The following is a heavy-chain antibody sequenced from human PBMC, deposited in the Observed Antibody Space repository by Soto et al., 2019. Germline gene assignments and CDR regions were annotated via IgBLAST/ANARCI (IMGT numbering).Heavy chain of an antibody. CDR1: GASISSYY. D-gene: IGHD3-16*02. V-gene: IGHV4-59*01. CDR2: IYDSGSA. CDR3: ARDYDYIWGNSHYDAFDI. Sequence: QVQLQESGPGLVKPSETLSLTCTVSGASISSYYWNWIRQPPGKGLEWIGNIYDSGSAKYNPSLKSRVAMAIDTVKNQFSLNLSSVTAADTAIYYCARDYDYIWGNSHYDAFDIWGQGTMVTVFS. J-gene: IGHJ3*02.